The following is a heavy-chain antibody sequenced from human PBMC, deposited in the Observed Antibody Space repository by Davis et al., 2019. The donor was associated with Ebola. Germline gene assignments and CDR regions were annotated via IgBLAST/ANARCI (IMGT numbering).Heavy chain of an antibody. V-gene: IGHV3-33*05. CDR1: GFSLSSYG. CDR3: TRDPDRSIWYNAFDV. CDR2: IQYDGENK. Sequence: GGSLRLSCVTSGFSLSSYGMHWVRQAPGKGLEWVATIQYDGENKYYADSLKGRFTISSDSSKHTLYLQMNSLRAEDTALYYCTRDPDRSIWYNAFDVWGQGTMVTVSS. J-gene: IGHJ3*01. D-gene: IGHD6-13*01.